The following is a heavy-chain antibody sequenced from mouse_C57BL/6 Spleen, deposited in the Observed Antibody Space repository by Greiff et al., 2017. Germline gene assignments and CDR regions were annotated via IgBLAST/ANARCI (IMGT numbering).Heavy chain of an antibody. J-gene: IGHJ1*03. V-gene: IGHV5-4*01. CDR3: ARDYYGSSPDWYFDV. CDR2: ISDGGSYT. Sequence: EVMLVESGGGLVKPGGSLKLSCAASGFTFSSYAMSWVRQTPEKRLEWVATISDGGSYTYYPDNVKGRFTISRDNAKNNLYLQMSHLKSEDTAMYYCARDYYGSSPDWYFDVWGTGTTVTVSS. D-gene: IGHD1-1*01. CDR1: GFTFSSYA.